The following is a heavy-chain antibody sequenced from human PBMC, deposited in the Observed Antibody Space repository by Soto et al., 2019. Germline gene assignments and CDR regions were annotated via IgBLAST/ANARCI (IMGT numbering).Heavy chain of an antibody. J-gene: IGHJ1*01. D-gene: IGHD6-6*01. CDR2: IDYSGST. Sequence: LSLTFTVSGGSISSYYWTWIRQPPGQGLEWIGYIDYSGSTNYNPSLKSRVTISIDTSKKQFSLKLNSVTAADTAVYYCAGDSSSSRFFHWGQGTLVTVSS. V-gene: IGHV4-59*08. CDR1: GGSISSYY. CDR3: AGDSSSSRFFH.